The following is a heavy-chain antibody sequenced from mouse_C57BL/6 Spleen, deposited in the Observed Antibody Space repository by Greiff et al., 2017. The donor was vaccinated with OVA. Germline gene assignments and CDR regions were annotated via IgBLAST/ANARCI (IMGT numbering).Heavy chain of an antibody. J-gene: IGHJ2*01. D-gene: IGHD1-1*01. CDR3: AREDYYGSSYGY. V-gene: IGHV1-52*01. CDR1: GYTFTSYW. CDR2: IDPSDSET. Sequence: QVQLQQPGAELVRPGSSVKLSCKASGYTFTSYWMHWVKQRPIQGLEWIGNIDPSDSETHYNQKFKDKATLTVDKSSSTAYMQLSSLTSEDSAVYYCAREDYYGSSYGYWGQGATRTVSS.